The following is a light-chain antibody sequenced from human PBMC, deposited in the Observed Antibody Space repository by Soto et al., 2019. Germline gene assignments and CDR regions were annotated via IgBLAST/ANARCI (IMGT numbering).Light chain of an antibody. CDR3: QHYNTSPWT. J-gene: IGKJ1*01. V-gene: IGKV1-5*01. Sequence: DIPMTQSPSTLSASVGDRVTITCRASQTIRLWLAVYQQKPGRAPKHLIYDDSSLQSGVPSRFSGSGSGTEFTLTISSLQPDDFATYYCQHYNTSPWTFGQGTKVDIK. CDR1: QTIRLW. CDR2: DDS.